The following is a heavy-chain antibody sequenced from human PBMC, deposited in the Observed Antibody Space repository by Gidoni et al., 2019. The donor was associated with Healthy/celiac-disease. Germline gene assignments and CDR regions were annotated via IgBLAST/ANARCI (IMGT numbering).Heavy chain of an antibody. J-gene: IGHJ4*02. CDR1: GGSFSGYY. CDR2: INHSGST. Sequence: QVQLHQWCAGLFQPSETLSLTCAFYGGSFSGYYWSWIRQPPGKGLEWIGEINHSGSTNYNPSLKSRVTISVDTSKNQFSLKLSSVTAADTAVYYCARGWWLQTYYFDYWGQGTLVTVSS. D-gene: IGHD2-15*01. V-gene: IGHV4-34*01. CDR3: ARGWWLQTYYFDY.